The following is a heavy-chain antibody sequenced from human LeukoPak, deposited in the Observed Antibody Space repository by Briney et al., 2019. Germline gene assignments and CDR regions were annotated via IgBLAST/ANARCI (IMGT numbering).Heavy chain of an antibody. CDR1: GFTFSSYG. CDR3: ARRGCSSTSCYDGDPRYYYYYMDV. CDR2: IWYDGSNK. J-gene: IGHJ6*03. Sequence: GGSLRLSCAASGFTFSSYGMHWVRQAPGKGLEWVAVIWYDGSNKYYADSVKGRFTISRDNSKNTLYLQMNSLRAEDTAVYYCARRGCSSTSCYDGDPRYYYYYMDVWGKGTTVTVSS. V-gene: IGHV3-33*01. D-gene: IGHD2-2*01.